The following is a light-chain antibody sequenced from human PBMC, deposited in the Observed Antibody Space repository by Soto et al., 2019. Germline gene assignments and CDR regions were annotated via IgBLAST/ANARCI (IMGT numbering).Light chain of an antibody. CDR2: DNN. CDR1: SSNICNNY. J-gene: IGLJ1*01. CDR3: GTWDSCLSAYV. V-gene: IGLV1-51*01. Sequence: QSVLTQPPSVSAAPGQKVTISCSGSSSNICNNYVSWYQQLPGTAPKLLIYDNNKRPSGIPDRFSDSKSGTSATLAITGLQTGDEADYYCGTWDSCLSAYVFGTGTKVTVL.